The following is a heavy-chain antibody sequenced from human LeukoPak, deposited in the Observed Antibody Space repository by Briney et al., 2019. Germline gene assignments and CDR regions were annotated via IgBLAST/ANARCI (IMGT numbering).Heavy chain of an antibody. CDR3: AKGQWPVISGNWFDP. J-gene: IGHJ5*02. D-gene: IGHD6-19*01. Sequence: PGGSLRLSCAASGFSLSSYGMTWVRQAPGKGLEWVSTLSDRGGGTYYADSVKGRFTISRDNSKNTLYLQMNSLRAEDTAVYYCAKGQWPVISGNWFDPWGQGTLVTVSS. V-gene: IGHV3-23*01. CDR1: GFSLSSYG. CDR2: LSDRGGGT.